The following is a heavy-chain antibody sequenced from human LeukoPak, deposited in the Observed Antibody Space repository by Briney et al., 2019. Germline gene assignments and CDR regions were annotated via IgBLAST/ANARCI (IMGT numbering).Heavy chain of an antibody. CDR1: GFTISNYA. CDR2: IIGSGANT. J-gene: IGHJ2*01. Sequence: PGGSLRLSCAASGFTISNYAMSCVRQAPGRGLEWVSAIIGSGANTYYADSVKGRFTISRDNSRNTLYLQMNSLRAEDTAVYYCAKRDSNGYNSNFDLWGRGTLVTVSS. D-gene: IGHD5-24*01. V-gene: IGHV3-23*01. CDR3: AKRDSNGYNSNFDL.